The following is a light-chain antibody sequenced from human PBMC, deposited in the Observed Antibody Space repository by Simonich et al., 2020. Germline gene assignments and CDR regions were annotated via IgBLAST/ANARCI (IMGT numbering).Light chain of an antibody. CDR2: EGS. CDR3: CSYAGSSTVV. J-gene: IGLJ2*01. V-gene: IGLV2-23*01. CDR1: SSDVGGYNY. Sequence: QSALPQPASVSGSPGQSITISCTGPSSDVGGYNYVSWYQQPPGKAPKLMIYEGSKRPSGVSNRFAGSKSGNTASLTISGLQAEDEADYYCCSYAGSSTVVFGGGTKLTVL.